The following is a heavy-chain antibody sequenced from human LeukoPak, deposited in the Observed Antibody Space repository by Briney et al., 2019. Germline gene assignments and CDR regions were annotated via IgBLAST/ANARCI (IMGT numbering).Heavy chain of an antibody. V-gene: IGHV3-21*01. J-gene: IGHJ1*01. CDR3: AREAIAAAGTGYFQH. CDR1: GFTFSSYS. Sequence: GGSLRLSCAASGFTFSSYSMNWVRQAPGKGLEWVSSISSSSSYIYYADSVKGRFTISRDNAKNSLYLQMNSLRAEDTAVYYCAREAIAAAGTGYFQHWGQGTLVTVSS. CDR2: ISSSSSYI. D-gene: IGHD6-13*01.